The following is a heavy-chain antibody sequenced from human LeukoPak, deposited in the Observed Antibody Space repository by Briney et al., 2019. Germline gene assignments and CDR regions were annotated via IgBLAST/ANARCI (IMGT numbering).Heavy chain of an antibody. CDR2: INWNGGST. Sequence: GGSLRLSCAASGFTFSSYWMHWVRQAPGKGLEWVSGINWNGGSTGYVDSVKGRFTISRDNAKNSLYLQMNSLRAEDTAVYYCARVWGNSVDYWGQGTLVTVSS. J-gene: IGHJ4*02. V-gene: IGHV3-20*04. D-gene: IGHD3-16*01. CDR3: ARVWGNSVDY. CDR1: GFTFSSYW.